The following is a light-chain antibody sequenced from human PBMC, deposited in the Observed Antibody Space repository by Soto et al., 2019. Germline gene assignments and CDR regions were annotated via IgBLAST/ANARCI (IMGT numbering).Light chain of an antibody. CDR1: QSVGSAY. Sequence: EIVLTQSPGTLSLSPGERATLSCRASQSVGSAYLAWYQRKPGQAPRLLIYGTSTRATGIPDRFSGSGSGTDFTLTLSRLEPEDFAVYYCQQYGNSPITFGQGTRLEIK. V-gene: IGKV3-20*01. CDR3: QQYGNSPIT. J-gene: IGKJ5*01. CDR2: GTS.